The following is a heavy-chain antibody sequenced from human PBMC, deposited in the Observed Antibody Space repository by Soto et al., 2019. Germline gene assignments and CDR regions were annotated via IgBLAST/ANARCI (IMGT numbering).Heavy chain of an antibody. D-gene: IGHD3-3*01. Sequence: ASVKVSCKASGYSFSTYYISWLRQAPGQGPEWMGRISPKNGNTNYAQNFQDGVTMTADTSSSTAYMELRGLRSDDTAKYYCATSYDSGFDPWGQGTLVTVSS. J-gene: IGHJ5*02. CDR2: ISPKNGNT. V-gene: IGHV1-18*04. CDR3: ATSYDSGFDP. CDR1: GYSFSTYY.